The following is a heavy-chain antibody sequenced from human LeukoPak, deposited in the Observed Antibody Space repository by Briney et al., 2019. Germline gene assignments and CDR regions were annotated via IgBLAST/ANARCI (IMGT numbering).Heavy chain of an antibody. V-gene: IGHV4-61*01. D-gene: IGHD3-16*02. Sequence: PSETLSLTCTVSGYSISSGYYWSWIRQPPGKGLEWIGYIYYSGSTNYNPSLKSRVTISVDTSKNQFYLKLSSVTAADTAVYYCARGGSYRSFDFWGQGTLVTVSS. J-gene: IGHJ4*02. CDR3: ARGGSYRSFDF. CDR1: GYSISSGYY. CDR2: IYYSGST.